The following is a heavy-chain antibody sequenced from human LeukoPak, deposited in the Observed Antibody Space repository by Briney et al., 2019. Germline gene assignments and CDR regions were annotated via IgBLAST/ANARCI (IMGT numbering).Heavy chain of an antibody. D-gene: IGHD3-3*01. V-gene: IGHV3-23*01. CDR2: ISDDGSGT. CDR3: AKERDFWSGRGSYFDY. J-gene: IGHJ4*02. Sequence: GGSLRLSCAASGFTFSDYAMSWVRQAPGQGLEWVSTISDDGSGTYYADSVKGRFTISGDNSKNTLYLQMNSLKAEDTAVYYCAKERDFWSGRGSYFDYWGQGTLVPVSS. CDR1: GFTFSDYA.